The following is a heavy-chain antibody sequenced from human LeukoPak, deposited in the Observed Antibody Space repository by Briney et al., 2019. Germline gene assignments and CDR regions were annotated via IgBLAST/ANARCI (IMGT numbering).Heavy chain of an antibody. V-gene: IGHV4-39*07. J-gene: IGHJ4*02. Sequence: SETLSLTCTVSGGSISSSSYYWGWIRQPPGKGLEWIGSIYYSGSTYYNPSLKSRVTISVDKSKNQFSLKLSSVTAADTAVYYCARGEFDGGVYFDYWGQGTLVTVSS. CDR2: IYYSGST. D-gene: IGHD3-16*01. CDR3: ARGEFDGGVYFDY. CDR1: GGSISSSSYY.